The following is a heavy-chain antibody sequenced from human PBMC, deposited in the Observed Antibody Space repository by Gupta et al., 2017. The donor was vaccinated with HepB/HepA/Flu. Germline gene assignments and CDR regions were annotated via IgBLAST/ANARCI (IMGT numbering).Heavy chain of an antibody. V-gene: IGHV5-51*01. CDR3: IRHSGRSGIWDFEH. Sequence: EVQLVQSGAEVQKPGESLKISCEGSGYHFIAYWTGRVRQMPGKGLEWMGIIYPADADIRYSPSFQGQVTISADKSVNTAYLQWTSLKASDTAMYYCIRHSGRSGIWDFEHWGQGTLVTVSS. D-gene: IGHD6-25*01. J-gene: IGHJ4*02. CDR2: IYPADADI. CDR1: GYHFIAYW.